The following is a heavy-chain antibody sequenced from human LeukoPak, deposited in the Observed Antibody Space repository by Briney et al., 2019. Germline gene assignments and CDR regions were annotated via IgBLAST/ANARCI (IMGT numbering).Heavy chain of an antibody. CDR2: ISTYNGHT. CDR1: GYTFTSYG. J-gene: IGHJ4*02. D-gene: IGHD5-18*01. Sequence: ASVKVSCKPSGYTFTSYGINWVRQAPGQGLEWMGWISTYNGHTNYAQTLQGRVTMTTDTSTTTAYMELRRLRSDDTAVYYCARDRGDTVALNYWGQGTLVTVSS. CDR3: ARDRGDTVALNY. V-gene: IGHV1-18*01.